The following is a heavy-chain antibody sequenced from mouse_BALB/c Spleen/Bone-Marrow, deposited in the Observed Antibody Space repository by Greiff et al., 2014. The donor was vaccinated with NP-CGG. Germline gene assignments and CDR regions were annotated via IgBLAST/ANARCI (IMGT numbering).Heavy chain of an antibody. CDR2: IRLKSHNYAT. CDR1: GLTFSNYW. Sequence: VQLKESGGGLVQPGGSMKLSRVASGLTFSNYWMNWVRQSPEKGLELVAEIRLKSHNYATHYAESVKGRFTISRDDSKSSVYLQMNNLRAEDTGIYYCTTGFSYWGQGTLVTVSA. J-gene: IGHJ3*01. D-gene: IGHD4-1*01. V-gene: IGHV6-6*02. CDR3: TTGFSY.